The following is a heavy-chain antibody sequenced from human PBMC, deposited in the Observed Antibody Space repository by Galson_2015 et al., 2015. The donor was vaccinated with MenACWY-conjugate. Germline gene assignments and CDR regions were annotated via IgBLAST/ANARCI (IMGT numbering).Heavy chain of an antibody. CDR2: ISYDGSNE. J-gene: IGHJ6*03. V-gene: IGHV3-30*18. Sequence: SLRLSCAASGFTFRRFGMHWVRQAPGKGLEWMAVISYDGSNESYADSVKGRFTISRDNSKNTLYLQMNSLRADDTAVYYCAKDWSVPSSTISYYFYMDVWGKGTTVTVSS. CDR3: AKDWSVPSSTISYYFYMDV. D-gene: IGHD1-1*01. CDR1: GFTFRRFG.